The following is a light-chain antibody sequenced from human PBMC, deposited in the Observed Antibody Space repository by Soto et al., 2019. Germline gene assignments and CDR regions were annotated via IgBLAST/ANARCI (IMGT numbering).Light chain of an antibody. CDR1: TSNIGSNT. J-gene: IGLJ1*01. Sequence: QSVLTQSPSASGTPGQRVTISCSGSTSNIGSNTVHWYQQLPGTAPKLLMYRNDQRPSGVPDRFSGSKSGTSASLAISGLQSEDEADYYCAAWDDSLDGYVFGTGTKVTVL. CDR3: AAWDDSLDGYV. V-gene: IGLV1-44*01. CDR2: RND.